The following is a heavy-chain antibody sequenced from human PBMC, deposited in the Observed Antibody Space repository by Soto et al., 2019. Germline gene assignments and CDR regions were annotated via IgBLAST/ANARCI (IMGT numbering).Heavy chain of an antibody. CDR2: IYYSGST. J-gene: IGHJ5*02. Sequence: SETLSLTCTVSGGSVSSGSYYWSWIRQPPGKGLEWIGYIYYSGSTNYNPSLKSRVTISVDTSKNQFSLKLSSVTAADTAVYYCARVGGLGIDNWFDPWGQGTLVTVSS. CDR1: GGSVSSGSYY. D-gene: IGHD1-26*01. V-gene: IGHV4-61*01. CDR3: ARVGGLGIDNWFDP.